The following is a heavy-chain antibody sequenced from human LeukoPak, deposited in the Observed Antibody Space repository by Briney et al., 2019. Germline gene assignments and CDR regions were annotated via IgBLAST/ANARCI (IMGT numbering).Heavy chain of an antibody. CDR3: ARGAPVAIFGPGYDEYFEY. CDR1: GYTFDNYD. V-gene: IGHV1-8*01. CDR2: MNPDSGNT. D-gene: IGHD3-3*01. Sequence: ASVNVSCKTSGYTFDNYDINGVRQAAGQGLEWMVWMNPDSGNTGYAHKFQGRVTIARNTSMTTAYLELTGLTSGDTAIYYCARGAPVAIFGPGYDEYFEYWGQGTVVIVSS. J-gene: IGHJ4*02.